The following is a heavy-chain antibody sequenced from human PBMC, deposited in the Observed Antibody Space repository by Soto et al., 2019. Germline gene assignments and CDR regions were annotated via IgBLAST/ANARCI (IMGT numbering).Heavy chain of an antibody. Sequence: QVQLVQPGAEVRKPGASVKVSCKASGDTLTIFDFNWVRQPTGQGLEWIGWMRANSGYTGHAQKFQGRVSMTRAPAMSIAYMELSSLRAEDTAVYYFSRDIYVQGFKAWCQGTLVFVPS. CDR3: SRDIYVQGFKA. CDR1: GDTLTIFD. V-gene: IGHV1-8*01. D-gene: IGHD3-10*02. J-gene: IGHJ5*02. CDR2: MRANSGYT.